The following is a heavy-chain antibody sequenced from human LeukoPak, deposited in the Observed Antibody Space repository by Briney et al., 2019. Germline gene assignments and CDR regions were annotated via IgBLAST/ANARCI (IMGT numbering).Heavy chain of an antibody. V-gene: IGHV3-53*05. CDR3: AKEGTGIHFDY. D-gene: IGHD1-1*01. CDR2: IYSAGST. CDR1: GFTVSDNY. Sequence: GGSLRLSCAASGFTVSDNYVSWVRQAPGKGLEWVSIIYSAGSTNYADSVKGRFTISRDNSKNTLYLQMNSLRAEDTAVYYCAKEGTGIHFDYWGQEPWSPSPQ. J-gene: IGHJ4*01.